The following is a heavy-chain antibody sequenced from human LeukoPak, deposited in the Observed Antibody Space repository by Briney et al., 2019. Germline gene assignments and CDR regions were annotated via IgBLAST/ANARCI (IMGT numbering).Heavy chain of an antibody. CDR2: ISGSYGAT. CDR1: GFTFISSA. V-gene: IGHV3-23*01. CDR3: AKVFADTPMVPAYFDD. Sequence: PGGSLRLSCAAPGFTFISSAMSWVRQAPRQGLERGSVISGSYGATYSAGSVKGRVTTSTDNPKNTLYLQMKSLRAADTAVYFYAKVFADTPMVPAYFDDWGRGTLVSASS. J-gene: IGHJ4*02. D-gene: IGHD5-18*01.